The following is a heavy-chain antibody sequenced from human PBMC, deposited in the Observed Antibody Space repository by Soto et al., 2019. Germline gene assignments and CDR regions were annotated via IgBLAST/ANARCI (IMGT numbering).Heavy chain of an antibody. J-gene: IGHJ5*02. CDR3: ARLGYCTNGVCYGNWFDP. CDR2: IYYSGST. CDR1: GGSISSYY. Sequence: SETLSLTCTVSGGSISSYYWSWIRQPPGKGLEWIGYIYYSGSTNYNPSLKSRVTISVDTSKNQFSLKLSSVTAADTAVYYCARLGYCTNGVCYGNWFDPWGQGTLVTVSS. V-gene: IGHV4-59*01. D-gene: IGHD2-8*01.